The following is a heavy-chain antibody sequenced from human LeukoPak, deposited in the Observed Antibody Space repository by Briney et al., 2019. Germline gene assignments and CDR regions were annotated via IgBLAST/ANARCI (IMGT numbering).Heavy chain of an antibody. CDR1: GFTFSSNG. J-gene: IGHJ3*02. CDR2: IRNDGSNK. CDR3: AKDLSMIVVVTDAFDI. Sequence: GGSLRLSCVASGFTFSSNGMHWVRQAPGKGLEWVAFIRNDGSNKYYVDSVKGRFTISRDNSKNTLYLQMNSLRAEDTAVYYCAKDLSMIVVVTDAFDIWGQGTMVTVSS. V-gene: IGHV3-30*02. D-gene: IGHD3-22*01.